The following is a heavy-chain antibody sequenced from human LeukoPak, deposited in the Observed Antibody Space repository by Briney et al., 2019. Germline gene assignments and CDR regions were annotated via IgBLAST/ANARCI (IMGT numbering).Heavy chain of an antibody. J-gene: IGHJ4*02. CDR2: IYTTGST. D-gene: IGHD3-22*01. CDR3: ATLGFSSGYYYYFDH. V-gene: IGHV4-4*07. CDR1: GGSISSYY. Sequence: SETLSLTCTVSGGSISSYYWSWIRQPAGKGLEWIGRIYTTGSTNYNPSLKSRVTMSLDTSKNQFSLKLSSVTAADTAVYYCATLGFSSGYYYYFDHWGQGTLVTVSS.